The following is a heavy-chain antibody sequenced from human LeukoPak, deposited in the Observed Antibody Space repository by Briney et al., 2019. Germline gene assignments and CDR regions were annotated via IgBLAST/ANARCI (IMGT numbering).Heavy chain of an antibody. J-gene: IGHJ4*02. CDR1: GFTFTSSA. CDR2: IVVGSGNT. CDR3: AAALIDTYYYDSSGYPSDY. V-gene: IGHV1-58*01. D-gene: IGHD3-22*01. Sequence: SVKFSCKASGFTFTSSAVQWVRQARGQRLEWIGWIVVGSGNTNYAQKFQERVTITGDMSTSTAYMELSSLRSEDTAVYYCAAALIDTYYYDSSGYPSDYWGQGTLVTVSS.